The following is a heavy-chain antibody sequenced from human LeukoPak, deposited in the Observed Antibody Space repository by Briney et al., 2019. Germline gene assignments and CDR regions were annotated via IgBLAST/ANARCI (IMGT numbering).Heavy chain of an antibody. Sequence: SETLSLTCAVYGGSLSGYYWSWIRQPPGKGLEWIGEINHSGSTNYNPSLKSRVTISVDTSKNQFSLKLSSVTAADTAVYYCARHVAYYYGSGSYYYYFDYWGQGTLVTVSS. CDR3: ARHVAYYYGSGSYYYYFDY. CDR2: INHSGST. V-gene: IGHV4-34*01. D-gene: IGHD3-10*01. CDR1: GGSLSGYY. J-gene: IGHJ4*02.